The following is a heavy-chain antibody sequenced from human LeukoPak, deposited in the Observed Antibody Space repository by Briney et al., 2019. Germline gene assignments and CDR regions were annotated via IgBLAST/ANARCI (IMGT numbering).Heavy chain of an antibody. CDR2: IYSGGST. J-gene: IGHJ4*02. V-gene: IGHV3-66*01. Sequence: PGGSLRLSCVVSGFTVSSNYMSWFRQAPGKGLEWVSVIYSGGSTYYADSVKGRFTISRDDSISTLYLQMNSLKTEDTAVYYCITFSPGSGWFWGQGTLVSVSS. CDR3: ITFSPGSGWF. D-gene: IGHD6-19*01. CDR1: GFTVSSNY.